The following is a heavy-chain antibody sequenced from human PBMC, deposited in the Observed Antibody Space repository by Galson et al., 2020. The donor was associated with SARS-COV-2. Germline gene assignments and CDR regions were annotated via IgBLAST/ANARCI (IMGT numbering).Heavy chain of an antibody. CDR2: LNSDGSST. V-gene: IGHV3-74*01. CDR1: ELTFSTYW. D-gene: IGHD3-9*01. CDR3: AREYVDEGLHLTGYYCFDYGMDV. J-gene: IGHJ6*02. Sequence: GGSLRLSCAASELTFSTYWMHWVRQVQAKGLVCVEHLNSDGSSTTYAASVKGRLTLSRENTKNMLYLQMNRLRAEDTAVYYGAREYVDEGLHLTGYYCFDYGMDVWGQGTTVTVAS.